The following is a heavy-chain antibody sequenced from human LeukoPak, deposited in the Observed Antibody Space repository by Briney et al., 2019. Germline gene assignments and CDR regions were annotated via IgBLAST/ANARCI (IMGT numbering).Heavy chain of an antibody. CDR3: ARGTVTSDAFDI. V-gene: IGHV3-30-3*01. CDR2: ISCDGSNK. D-gene: IGHD4-17*01. CDR1: GFTFSSYW. J-gene: IGHJ3*02. Sequence: GGSLRLSCAASGFTFSSYWMSWVRQAPGKGLEWVAVISCDGSNKYYADSVKGRFTISRDNSKNTLYLQVNSLRAEDTAAYYCARGTVTSDAFDIWGQGTMVTVSS.